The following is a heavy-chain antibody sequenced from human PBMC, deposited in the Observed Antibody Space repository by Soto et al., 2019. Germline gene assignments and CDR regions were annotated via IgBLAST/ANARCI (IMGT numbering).Heavy chain of an antibody. CDR1: GGSISNSHYY. CDR3: ARDYYDSSDYTANWFDP. D-gene: IGHD3-22*01. CDR2: IYHTGNT. V-gene: IGHV4-39*01. J-gene: IGHJ5*02. Sequence: SETLSLTCTVSGGSISNSHYYWAWIRQPPGKGLEWIGSIYHTGNTYYNPSLRSRVTISVDTSKNQFSLKLTSVTAADTAVYYCARDYYDSSDYTANWFDPWGQGTLVTVS.